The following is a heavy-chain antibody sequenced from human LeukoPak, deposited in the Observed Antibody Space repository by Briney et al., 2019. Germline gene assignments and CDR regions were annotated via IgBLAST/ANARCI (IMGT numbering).Heavy chain of an antibody. Sequence: GGSLRLSCAASGSTFSRYWMSWVRQAPGKGLEWVANINQDGSARYHLDSVRGRFTISRDNARNSLFLQMDSLRAEDTAVYYCATMGLEPLPYYFDYWGQGTLVTVSS. V-gene: IGHV3-7*01. CDR1: GSTFSRYW. CDR2: INQDGSAR. D-gene: IGHD1-1*01. J-gene: IGHJ4*02. CDR3: ATMGLEPLPYYFDY.